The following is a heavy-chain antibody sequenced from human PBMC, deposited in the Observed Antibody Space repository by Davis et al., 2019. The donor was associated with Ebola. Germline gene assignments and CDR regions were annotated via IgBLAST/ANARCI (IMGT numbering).Heavy chain of an antibody. CDR3: AKEFGPYYDSSGYLRYFDY. J-gene: IGHJ4*02. D-gene: IGHD3-22*01. V-gene: IGHV3-9*01. CDR2: ISWNSGSI. Sequence: SLKIPCAASGFPFDDYGMHWDRQAPGKGLEWVSGISWNSGSIGYADSVKGRFTISRDNAKNSLYLQMNSLRAEDTALYYCAKEFGPYYDSSGYLRYFDYWGQGTLVTVSS. CDR1: GFPFDDYG.